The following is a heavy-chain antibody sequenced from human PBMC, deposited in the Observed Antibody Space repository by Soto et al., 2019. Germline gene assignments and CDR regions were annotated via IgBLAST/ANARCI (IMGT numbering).Heavy chain of an antibody. CDR3: ARHESYSSGWPPFDY. D-gene: IGHD6-19*01. Sequence: GESLKSSGNGSGYSLTSYWISWGRQMPWKGLEWLGRIDPSASYSNYSPSFQGHVTISADKSISTASLQWSSLKASDTAMYYCARHESYSSGWPPFDYWGQGTLVTVSS. J-gene: IGHJ4*02. CDR2: IDPSASYS. V-gene: IGHV5-10-1*01. CDR1: GYSLTSYW.